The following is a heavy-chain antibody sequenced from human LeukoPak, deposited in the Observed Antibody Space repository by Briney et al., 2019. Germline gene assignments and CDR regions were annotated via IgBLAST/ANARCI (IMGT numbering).Heavy chain of an antibody. V-gene: IGHV4-59*08. CDR1: GGSISSYY. D-gene: IGHD6-13*01. J-gene: IGHJ5*02. CDR3: ARQIEDSSSWYYWFDP. CDR2: IYYSGST. Sequence: SETLSLTCTVSGGSISSYYWSWIRQPPGKGLEWIGYIYYSGSTNYNPSLKSRVTISVDTSKNQFSLKLSSVTAADTAVYYCARQIEDSSSWYYWFDPWGQGTLVTVSS.